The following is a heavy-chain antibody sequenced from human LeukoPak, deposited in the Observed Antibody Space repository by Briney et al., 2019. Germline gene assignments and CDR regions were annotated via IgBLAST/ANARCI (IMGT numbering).Heavy chain of an antibody. CDR2: INPIGTT. J-gene: IGHJ4*02. Sequence: PSETLSLTCSVSGGCINSGSNYWTWIRQPAGQGLEWIGRINPIGTTDYNPSLKSRVTISVDTSKNQFSLKLTSVTAADTAVYYCARAQQWLPFTYWGQGTLVTVSP. CDR3: ARAQQWLPFTY. CDR1: GGCINSGSNY. V-gene: IGHV4-61*02. D-gene: IGHD6-19*01.